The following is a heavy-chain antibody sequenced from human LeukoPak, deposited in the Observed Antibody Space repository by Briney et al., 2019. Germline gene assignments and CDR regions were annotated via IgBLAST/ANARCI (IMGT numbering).Heavy chain of an antibody. CDR3: AKGEAMDGTFDY. V-gene: IGHV3-9*01. Sequence: PGGSLRLSCAASGFTFDDYAMHWVRQAPGKGLEWVSGISWNSGSIGYADSVKGRFTISRDNAKNSLYLQMNSLRAEDTALYYCAKGEAMDGTFDYWGQGTLVTVSS. J-gene: IGHJ4*02. CDR2: ISWNSGSI. CDR1: GFTFDDYA. D-gene: IGHD5-18*01.